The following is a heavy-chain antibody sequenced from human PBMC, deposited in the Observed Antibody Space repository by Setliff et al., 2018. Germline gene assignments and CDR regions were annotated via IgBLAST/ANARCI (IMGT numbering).Heavy chain of an antibody. V-gene: IGHV3-21*01. CDR1: GFTFSSYS. Sequence: GESLKISCAASGFTFSSYSMNWVRQAPGKGLEWVSSISSSSSYIYYADSVKGRFTISRDNAKNSLYLQMNSLRAEGTAVYYCARAENYGDYYGMDVWGQGTTVTVSS. D-gene: IGHD4-17*01. CDR3: ARAENYGDYYGMDV. CDR2: ISSSSSYI. J-gene: IGHJ6*02.